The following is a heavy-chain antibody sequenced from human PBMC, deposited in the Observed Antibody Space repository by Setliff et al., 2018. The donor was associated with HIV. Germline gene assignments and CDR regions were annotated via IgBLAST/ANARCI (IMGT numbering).Heavy chain of an antibody. CDR1: GLSLSTSGVG. Sequence: SGPTLVNPTQTLTLTCTFSGLSLSTSGVGVGWIRQSPGKALEWLALIYWNNNKHYSTSLKSRLTVTKDTSKNRVVFTMTNMDPVDTATYYCAYSGRQLRGPYFDCCGQGTPVTVSS. CDR2: IYWNNNK. V-gene: IGHV2-5*01. CDR3: AYSGRQLRGPYFDC. D-gene: IGHD1-1*01. J-gene: IGHJ4*02.